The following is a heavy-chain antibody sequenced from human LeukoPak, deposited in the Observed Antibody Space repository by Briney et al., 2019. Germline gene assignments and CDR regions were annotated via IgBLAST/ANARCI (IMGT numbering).Heavy chain of an antibody. CDR2: IDRRGST. CDR1: GGSFSDSY. Sequence: SETLSLTCAVYGGSFSDSYWSWIRQPPGKGLEWIGEIDRRGSTDYNPSLKSRVTISLDTSKNQVSLRVNSVTAADTAVYYCASRTRAIAAAATNYWGQGTLVTVSS. D-gene: IGHD6-13*01. V-gene: IGHV4-34*01. J-gene: IGHJ4*02. CDR3: ASRTRAIAAAATNY.